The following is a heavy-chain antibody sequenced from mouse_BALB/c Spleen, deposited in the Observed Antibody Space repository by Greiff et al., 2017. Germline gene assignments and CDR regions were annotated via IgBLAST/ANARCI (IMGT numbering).Heavy chain of an antibody. CDR3: ARDRDYGTSFAY. V-gene: IGHV5-9-4*01. CDR2: ISSGGSYT. J-gene: IGHJ3*01. CDR1: GFAFSSYD. D-gene: IGHD1-1*01. Sequence: EVQLVESGGGLVKPGGSLKLSCAASGFAFSSYDMSWVRQTPEKRLEWVAEISSGGSYTYYPDTVTGRFTISRDNAKNTLYLEMSSLRSEDTAMYYCARDRDYGTSFAYWGQGTLVTVSA.